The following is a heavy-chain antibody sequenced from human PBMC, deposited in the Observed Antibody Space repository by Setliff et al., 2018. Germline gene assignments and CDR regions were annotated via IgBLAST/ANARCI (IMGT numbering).Heavy chain of an antibody. CDR2: INPNSGGT. V-gene: IGHV1-2*06. J-gene: IGHJ3*02. CDR1: GYTFSGYY. CDR3: ARDPLTTTVRHAFDI. D-gene: IGHD4-4*01. Sequence: ASVKVSCKASGYTFSGYYMHWVRQAPGQGLEWMGRINPNSGGTNYAQKFQGRVTMTSDSSISTAYMELSGLRSDDTAVYYCARDPLTTTVRHAFDIWGQGTMVTVS.